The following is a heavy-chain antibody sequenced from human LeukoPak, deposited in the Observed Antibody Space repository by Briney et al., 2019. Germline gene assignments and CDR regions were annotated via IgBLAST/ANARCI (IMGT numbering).Heavy chain of an antibody. V-gene: IGHV4-34*01. CDR3: ASLKYSGYYYPFYNWFDS. D-gene: IGHD3-22*01. CDR2: INQKGST. J-gene: IGHJ5*01. Sequence: PSETLSLTCGVYRGSFIGYYWSGMRQPPGRGGEWIWEINQKGSTKYNPCLKCRVTIPVDTSKNQFSLMLSYATAAATAVQYGASLKYSGYYYPFYNWFDSWGQGTLVTVSS. CDR1: RGSFIGYY.